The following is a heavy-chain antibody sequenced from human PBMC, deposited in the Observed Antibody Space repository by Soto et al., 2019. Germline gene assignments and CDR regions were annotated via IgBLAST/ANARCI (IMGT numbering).Heavy chain of an antibody. Sequence: QVQLQESGPGLVKPSQTLFLTCTVSGGSISSGDYYWSWIRQPPGKGLEWIGYIYYSGSTYYNPSLKSRVTISVDTSKNQFSLKLSSVTAADTAVYYCAREVVVTTFPYYFDYWGQGTLVTVSS. CDR3: AREVVVTTFPYYFDY. J-gene: IGHJ4*02. CDR1: GGSISSGDYY. V-gene: IGHV4-30-4*01. CDR2: IYYSGST. D-gene: IGHD4-4*01.